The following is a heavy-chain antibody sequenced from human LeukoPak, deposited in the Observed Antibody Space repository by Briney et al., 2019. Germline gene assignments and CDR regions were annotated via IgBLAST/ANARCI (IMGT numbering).Heavy chain of an antibody. CDR1: GGSISSGDYY. J-gene: IGHJ4*02. V-gene: IGHV4-30-4*01. CDR2: IYYSGST. Sequence: SETLSLTCTVSGGSISSGDYYWRWIRQPPGKGLEWIGYIYYSGSTYYNPSLKSRVTISVDTSKNQFSLKLSSVTAADTAVYYCARGHGYYDSSGYYSYYFDYWGQGTRVTVSS. D-gene: IGHD3-22*01. CDR3: ARGHGYYDSSGYYSYYFDY.